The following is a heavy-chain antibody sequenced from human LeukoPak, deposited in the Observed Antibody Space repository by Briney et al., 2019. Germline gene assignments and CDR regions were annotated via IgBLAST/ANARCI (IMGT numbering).Heavy chain of an antibody. CDR1: GGSISSYY. V-gene: IGHV4-4*07. CDR2: IYTSGST. CDR3: ARDYEISSWDY. D-gene: IGHD6-13*01. J-gene: IGHJ4*02. Sequence: SETLSLTCTVSGGSISSYYWSWIRQPAGKGLEWIGRIYTSGSTNYNPSLKSRVTISVDKSKNQFSLKLSSVTAADTAVYYCARDYEISSWDYWGQGTLVTVSS.